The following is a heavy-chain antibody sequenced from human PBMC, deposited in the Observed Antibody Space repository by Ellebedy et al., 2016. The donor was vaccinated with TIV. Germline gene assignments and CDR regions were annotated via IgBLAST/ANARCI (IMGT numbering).Heavy chain of an antibody. Sequence: ASVKVSCKASGYTFTSYYMHWVRQAPGQGLEWMGIINPSGGSTSYAQKFQGRVTMTRDTSISTAYMELSSLRSDDTAVYYCARDPCSSTSCPWSDPWGQGTLVTVSS. CDR1: GYTFTSYY. D-gene: IGHD2-2*01. V-gene: IGHV1-46*01. CDR3: ARDPCSSTSCPWSDP. J-gene: IGHJ5*02. CDR2: INPSGGST.